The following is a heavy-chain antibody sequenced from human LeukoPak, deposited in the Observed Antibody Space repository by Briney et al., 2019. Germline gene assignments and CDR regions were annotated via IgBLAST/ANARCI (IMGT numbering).Heavy chain of an antibody. J-gene: IGHJ4*02. Sequence: SVKVSCKASGGTFSSYAISWVRQAPGQGLEWMGRIIPIFGTANYAQKFQGRVTITTDESTSTAYMELSSLRSEDTAVYYCASSGDHRPLNYWGQGTLVTVSS. CDR3: ASSGDHRPLNY. CDR1: GGTFSSYA. V-gene: IGHV1-69*05. CDR2: IIPIFGTA. D-gene: IGHD7-27*01.